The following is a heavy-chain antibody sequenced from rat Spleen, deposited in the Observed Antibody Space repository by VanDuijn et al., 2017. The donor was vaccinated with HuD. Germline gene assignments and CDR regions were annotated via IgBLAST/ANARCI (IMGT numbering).Heavy chain of an antibody. D-gene: IGHD4-2*01. V-gene: IGHV5-25*01. Sequence: EVQLVESGGGLVQPGRSLKLSCAASGFIFSNFDMAWVRQAPTKGLEWVASISPSGTGTYYRDSVKGRFTVSRDNAKSTLYLQMDSLRSEDTATYYWIRQDTSEYSNWFTYWGQGTLVTVAS. CDR3: IRQDTSEYSNWFTY. J-gene: IGHJ3*01. CDR2: ISPSGTGT. CDR1: GFIFSNFD.